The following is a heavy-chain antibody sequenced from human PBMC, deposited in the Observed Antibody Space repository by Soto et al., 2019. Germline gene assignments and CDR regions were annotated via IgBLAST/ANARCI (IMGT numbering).Heavy chain of an antibody. J-gene: IGHJ4*02. CDR1: GGTFSSYA. D-gene: IGHD6-6*01. CDR2: IIPIFGTA. CDR3: ARDVGYSSSSGPLNY. Sequence: ASVKVSCKASGGTFSSYAISWVRQAPGQGLEWMGGIIPIFGTANYAQKFQGRVTITADESTSTAYMELSSLRSEDTAVYYCARDVGYSSSSGPLNYWGQGTLVTVSS. V-gene: IGHV1-69*13.